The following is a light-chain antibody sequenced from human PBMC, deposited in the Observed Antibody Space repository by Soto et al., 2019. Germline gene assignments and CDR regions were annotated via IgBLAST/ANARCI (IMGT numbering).Light chain of an antibody. CDR1: SSDVGGYNY. V-gene: IGLV2-14*01. CDR2: DVS. J-gene: IGLJ2*01. Sequence: QSALTQPAPVSGSPGQSITISCTGTSSDVGGYNYVSWYQQHPGKAPKLMIYDVSNRPSGVSNRFSGSKSANTASLTVSGLQAEDEADYYCSSYTISSTVVFGGGTKLTVL. CDR3: SSYTISSTVV.